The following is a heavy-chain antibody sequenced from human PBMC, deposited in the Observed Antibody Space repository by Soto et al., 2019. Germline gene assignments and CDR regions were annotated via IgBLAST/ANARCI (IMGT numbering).Heavy chain of an antibody. CDR2: ISSDGNHQ. CDR1: GFMFNDYA. CDR3: SRGTYYPQSSGLHADY. D-gene: IGHD3-22*01. J-gene: IGHJ4*02. V-gene: IGHV3-30*03. Sequence: GGSLRLSCATSGFMFNDYAMYWVRQAPGQGLEWVAMISSDGNHQFYVDNVRGRFTVSRGNSKNTLNLQMNSLRPEDTAVYYCSRGTYYPQSSGLHADYWGPGTVVTVSS.